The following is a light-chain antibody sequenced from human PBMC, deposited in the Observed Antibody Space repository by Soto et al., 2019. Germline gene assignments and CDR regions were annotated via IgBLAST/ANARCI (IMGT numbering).Light chain of an antibody. CDR2: DAS. CDR1: XXXXXX. J-gene: IGKJ4*01. Sequence: EIVLTQSPATLSLSPGERATLSCRAXXXXXXXXAWYQQKPGQAPRLLIHDASNRATXIPARFSGSGSGTDFXXXISXLEPXDFGVYYCQQRSNWPQITFGGGTKVEIK. CDR3: QQRSNWPQIT. V-gene: IGKV3-11*01.